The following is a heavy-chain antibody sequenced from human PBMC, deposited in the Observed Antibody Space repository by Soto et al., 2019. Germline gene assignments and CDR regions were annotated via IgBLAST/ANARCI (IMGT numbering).Heavy chain of an antibody. CDR1: GFTFSSYG. CDR3: ARDDIAAADNWFDP. Sequence: PGGSLRLSCAASGFTFSSYGMHWARQAPGKGLEWVAVIWYDGSNKYYADSVKGRFTISRDNSKNTLYLQMNSLRAEDTAVYYCARDDIAAADNWFDPWGQGTLVTVS. D-gene: IGHD6-13*01. V-gene: IGHV3-33*01. CDR2: IWYDGSNK. J-gene: IGHJ5*02.